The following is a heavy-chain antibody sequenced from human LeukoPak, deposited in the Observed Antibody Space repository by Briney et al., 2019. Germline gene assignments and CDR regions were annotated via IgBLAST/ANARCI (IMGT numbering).Heavy chain of an antibody. CDR2: IWYDGSNK. V-gene: IGHV3-33*01. CDR1: GITFSSYG. D-gene: IGHD3-10*01. CDR3: ARDPSDYYGSGRRRTDNWFDP. J-gene: IGHJ5*02. Sequence: GGSLRLSCAASGITFSSYGMHWVRQAPGKGLEWVAVIWYDGSNKYYADSVKGRFTISRDNSKNTLYLQMNSLRAEDTAVYYCARDPSDYYGSGRRRTDNWFDPWGQGTLVTVSS.